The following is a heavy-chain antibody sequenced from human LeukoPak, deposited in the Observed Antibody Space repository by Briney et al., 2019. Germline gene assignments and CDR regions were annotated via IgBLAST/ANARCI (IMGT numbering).Heavy chain of an antibody. D-gene: IGHD6-13*01. CDR1: GGPISSYY. CDR2: IYYSGST. CDR3: ARDRGAAAGIDY. Sequence: SETLALLCTVSGGPISSYYWSWIRQPPRKGLEWRGYIYYSGSTNYNPSLKSRVTISVDTSKNQFSLKLSSVTAADTAVYYCARDRGAAAGIDYWGQGTLVTVSS. J-gene: IGHJ4*02. V-gene: IGHV4-59*01.